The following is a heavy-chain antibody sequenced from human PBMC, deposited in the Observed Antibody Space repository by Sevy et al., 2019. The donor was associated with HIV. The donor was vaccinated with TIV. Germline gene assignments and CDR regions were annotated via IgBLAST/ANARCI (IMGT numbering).Heavy chain of an antibody. J-gene: IGHJ5*02. V-gene: IGHV4-38-2*02. CDR3: ARDNSDYYDSSGYCWFDP. D-gene: IGHD3-22*01. Sequence: SETQSLTCAVSGYSISSGYYWGWIRQPPGKGLEWIGSIYHSGSTYYNPSLKSRVTISVDTSKNQFSLKLSSVTAADTAVYYCARDNSDYYDSSGYCWFDPWGQGTLVTVSS. CDR2: IYHSGST. CDR1: GYSISSGYY.